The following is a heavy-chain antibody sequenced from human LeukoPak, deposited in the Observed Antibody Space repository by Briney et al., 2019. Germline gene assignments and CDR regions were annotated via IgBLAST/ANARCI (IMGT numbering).Heavy chain of an antibody. J-gene: IGHJ4*02. Sequence: SETLSLTCTVSGGSISSSSYYWGWIRQPPGKGLEWIGEINHSGSTNYNPSLKSRVTISVDTSKNQFSLKLSSVTAADTAVYYCARGDYGDWGYFDYWGQGTLVTVSS. CDR3: ARGDYGDWGYFDY. V-gene: IGHV4-39*07. D-gene: IGHD4-17*01. CDR2: INHSGST. CDR1: GGSISSSSYY.